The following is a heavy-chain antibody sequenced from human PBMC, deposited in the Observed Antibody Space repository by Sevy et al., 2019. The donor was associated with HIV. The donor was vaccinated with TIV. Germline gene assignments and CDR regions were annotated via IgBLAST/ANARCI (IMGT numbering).Heavy chain of an antibody. CDR2: TYYRSKWYN. CDR1: GDSVSSNSAA. Sequence: SQTLSLTCAISGDSVSSNSAAWNWIRQSPSRGLEWLGRTYYRSKWYNDYAVSVKSRITINPDTSKNQFSLQLNPVTPGDKAVYYCARATLRFFRNSFYYYYGMDVWGQGTTVTVSS. D-gene: IGHD3-3*01. V-gene: IGHV6-1*01. J-gene: IGHJ6*02. CDR3: ARATLRFFRNSFYYYYGMDV.